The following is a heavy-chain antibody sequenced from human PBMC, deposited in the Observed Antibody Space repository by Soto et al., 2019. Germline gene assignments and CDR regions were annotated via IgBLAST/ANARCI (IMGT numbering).Heavy chain of an antibody. D-gene: IGHD3-9*01. Sequence: QVQLVQSGAEVKKPGASVKVSCKASGYTFTSYGISWVRQAPGQGLEWMGWISAYNGNTNYAQKLQDRVTMTTDTSTSTAYMELRSLRSDDTAVYYCASYTYDILTGYYNDYWGQGTLVTVSS. V-gene: IGHV1-18*01. J-gene: IGHJ4*02. CDR2: ISAYNGNT. CDR3: ASYTYDILTGYYNDY. CDR1: GYTFTSYG.